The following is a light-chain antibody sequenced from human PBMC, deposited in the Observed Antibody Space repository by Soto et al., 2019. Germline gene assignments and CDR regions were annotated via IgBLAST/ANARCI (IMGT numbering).Light chain of an antibody. CDR2: DTN. CDR1: TGAVTSGHY. CDR3: LRAHGTSHV. Sequence: QAVVTQEPSLTVSPGGTVTLTCGSSTGAVTSGHYPYWFQQKPGQAPRTLIYDTNSKHSWIPARFSGSLLGGKAALTLSGAQPEDEAEYYGLRAHGTSHVLGGGTKRTV. V-gene: IGLV7-46*01. J-gene: IGLJ3*02.